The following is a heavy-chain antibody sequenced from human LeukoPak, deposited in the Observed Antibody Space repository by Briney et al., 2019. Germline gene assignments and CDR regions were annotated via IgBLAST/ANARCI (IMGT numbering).Heavy chain of an antibody. J-gene: IGHJ3*02. Sequence: PGGSLRLSCVASGFTFSRYSMSWVRQAPGKGLEWLGFIRDKTAGGTTEYAASVKGRFTISRVDSKSIAYLQMNSLKTEDTAVYYCTRGPSAFDIWGQGTMVTVSS. CDR1: GFTFSRYS. V-gene: IGHV3-49*04. CDR2: IRDKTAGGTT. CDR3: TRGPSAFDI.